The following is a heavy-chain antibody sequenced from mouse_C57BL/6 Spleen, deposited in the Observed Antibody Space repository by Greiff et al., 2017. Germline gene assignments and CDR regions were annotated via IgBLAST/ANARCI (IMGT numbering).Heavy chain of an antibody. CDR2: IYPRSGNT. V-gene: IGHV1-81*01. D-gene: IGHD2-2*01. CDR1: GYTFTSYG. CDR3: AKSMVTTGYYYAMDY. Sequence: QVHVKQYGAELARPGASVKLSCKASGYTFTSYGISWVKQRTGQGLEWIGEIYPRSGNTYYNEKFKGKATLTADKSSSTAYMELRSLTSEDSAVYFCAKSMVTTGYYYAMDYWGQGTSVTVSS. J-gene: IGHJ4*01.